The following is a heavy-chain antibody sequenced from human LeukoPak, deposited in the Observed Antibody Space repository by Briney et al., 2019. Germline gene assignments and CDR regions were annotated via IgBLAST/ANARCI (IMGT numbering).Heavy chain of an antibody. V-gene: IGHV1-18*01. CDR1: GYTFTSYG. Sequence: ASVKVSCKASGYTFTSYGISWVRQAPGQGLEWMGWISAYNGNTNYAQKLQGRVTMTTDTSTGTAYMELRSLRSDDTAVYYCARDPEQYCGGDCYSNWFDPWGQGTLVTVSS. CDR2: ISAYNGNT. J-gene: IGHJ5*02. CDR3: ARDPEQYCGGDCYSNWFDP. D-gene: IGHD2-21*02.